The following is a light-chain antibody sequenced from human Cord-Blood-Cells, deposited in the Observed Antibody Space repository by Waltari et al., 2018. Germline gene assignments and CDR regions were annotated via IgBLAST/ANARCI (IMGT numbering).Light chain of an antibody. V-gene: IGKV4-1*01. J-gene: IGKJ1*01. CDR3: QQYYSTPPT. CDR2: WAS. Sequence: DIVMTQSPDSLAVSLCERATINGKSSQSVLYSSNNKNYLAWYQQKPGQPPKLLIYWASTRESGVPDRFSGSGSGTDFTLTISSLQAEDVAVYYCQQYYSTPPTFGQGTKVEIK. CDR1: QSVLYSSNNKNY.